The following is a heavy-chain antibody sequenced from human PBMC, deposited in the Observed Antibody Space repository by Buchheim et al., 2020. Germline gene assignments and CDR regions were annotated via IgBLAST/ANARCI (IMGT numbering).Heavy chain of an antibody. CDR3: ARDARGVNYGGNSDDY. J-gene: IGHJ4*02. D-gene: IGHD4-23*01. Sequence: QVQLVQSGAEVKKPGSSVKVSCKASGGTFSSYAISWVRQAPGQGLEWMGRIIPILGIANYAQKFQGRVTITADKSTSTAYMELSSLRSEDTAVHYCARDARGVNYGGNSDDYWGQGTL. V-gene: IGHV1-69*04. CDR2: IIPILGIA. CDR1: GGTFSSYA.